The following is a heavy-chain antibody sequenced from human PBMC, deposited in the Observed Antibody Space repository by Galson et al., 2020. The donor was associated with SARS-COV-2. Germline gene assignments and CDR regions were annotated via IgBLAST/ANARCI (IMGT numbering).Heavy chain of an antibody. V-gene: IGHV4-39*01. CDR2: IYYSGST. CDR3: ASLDYYYYYLDV. CDR1: GGSISSSSYY. Sequence: SETLSLTCTVSGGSISSSSYYWGWIRQPPGKGLEWIGSIYYSGSTYYNPSLKSRVTISVDTSKNQFSLKLSSVTAADTAVYYCASLDYYYYYLDVWGKGTTVTISS. J-gene: IGHJ6*03.